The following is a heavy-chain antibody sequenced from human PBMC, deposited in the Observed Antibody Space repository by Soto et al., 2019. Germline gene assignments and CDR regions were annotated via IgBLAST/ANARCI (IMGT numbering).Heavy chain of an antibody. Sequence: SETLSLTCAVYGGSFSDYYWSWIRQPPGKGLEWIGYIYYSGSTYYNPSLKSRVTISVDTSKNQFSLKLSSVTAADTAVYYCARSDVLRYFDWLYWFDPWGQGTLVTVSS. CDR1: GGSFSDYY. J-gene: IGHJ5*02. CDR2: IYYSGST. CDR3: ARSDVLRYFDWLYWFDP. D-gene: IGHD3-9*01. V-gene: IGHV4-30-4*01.